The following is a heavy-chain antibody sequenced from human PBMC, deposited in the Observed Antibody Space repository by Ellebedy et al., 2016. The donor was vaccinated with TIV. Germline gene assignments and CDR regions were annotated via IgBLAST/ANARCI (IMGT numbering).Heavy chain of an antibody. CDR3: ARGSMDKYYFDY. CDR2: IIPILGIA. Sequence: AASVKVSCKASGGTFSSYAISWVRQAPGQGLEWMGRIIPILGIANYAQKFQGRVTITADKSTSTAYMGLSSLRSEDTAVYYCARGSMDKYYFDYWGQGTLVTVSS. CDR1: GGTFSSYA. V-gene: IGHV1-69*04. D-gene: IGHD2-2*03. J-gene: IGHJ4*02.